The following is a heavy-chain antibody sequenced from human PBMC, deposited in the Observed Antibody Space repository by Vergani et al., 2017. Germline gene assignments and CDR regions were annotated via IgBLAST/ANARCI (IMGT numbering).Heavy chain of an antibody. Sequence: EVQLLESGGGLVQPGGSLRLSCAASGFTVSSNYMSWVRQAPGKGLEWVSVIYSGGSTYYEDDVKGRFTISRDNSKNTLYLQMNSLIAEDTAVYYCASTVGARELAFDYWGQGTLVTVSS. CDR2: IYSGGST. CDR3: ASTVGARELAFDY. V-gene: IGHV3-53*01. J-gene: IGHJ4*02. CDR1: GFTVSSNY. D-gene: IGHD1-26*01.